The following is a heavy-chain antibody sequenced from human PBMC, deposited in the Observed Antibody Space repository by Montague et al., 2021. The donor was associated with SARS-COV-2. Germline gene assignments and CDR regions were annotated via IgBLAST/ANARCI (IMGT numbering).Heavy chain of an antibody. Sequence: TLSLTCTVSGGSIRSENYYWSWIRQHPGKGLEWIGYIHYSGSTDYNPSLNSRVSISVDTSKNQFSLKMSSVTAADTAVYYCARSSYDILTGYSIPNWFDPWGQGTLVTVSS. CDR2: IHYSGST. CDR1: GGSIRSENYY. CDR3: ARSSYDILTGYSIPNWFDP. J-gene: IGHJ5*02. D-gene: IGHD3-9*01. V-gene: IGHV4-30-4*08.